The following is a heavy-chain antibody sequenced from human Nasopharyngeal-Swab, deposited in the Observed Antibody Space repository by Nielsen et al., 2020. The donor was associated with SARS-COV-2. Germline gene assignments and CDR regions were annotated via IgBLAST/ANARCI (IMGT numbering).Heavy chain of an antibody. D-gene: IGHD6-19*01. CDR2: IIPILGIA. Sequence: SVPVSCKASGGTFSSYAISWVRQPPGQGLEWMGRIIPILGIANYAQKFQGRVTITADKSTSTAYMELTSLRSEDTAVYYCARGSGRHATGQGVDDYWGQGTLVTVSS. J-gene: IGHJ4*02. CDR1: GGTFSSYA. V-gene: IGHV1-69*04. CDR3: ARGSGRHATGQGVDDY.